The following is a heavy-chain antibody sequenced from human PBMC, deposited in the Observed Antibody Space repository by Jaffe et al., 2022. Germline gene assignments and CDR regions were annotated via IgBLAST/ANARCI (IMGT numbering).Heavy chain of an antibody. CDR3: ARGVTVTTALGNFDY. D-gene: IGHD4-17*01. J-gene: IGHJ4*02. CDR1: GGSFSGYY. V-gene: IGHV4-34*01. CDR2: INHSGST. Sequence: QVQLQQWGAGLLKPSETLSLTCAVYGGSFSGYYWSWIRQPPGKGLEWIGEINHSGSTNYNPSLKSRVTISVDTSKNQFSLKLSSVTAADTAVYYCARGVTVTTALGNFDYWGQGTLVTVSS.